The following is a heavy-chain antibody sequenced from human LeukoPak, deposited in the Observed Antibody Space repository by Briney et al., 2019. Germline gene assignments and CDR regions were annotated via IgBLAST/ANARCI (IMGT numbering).Heavy chain of an antibody. D-gene: IGHD5-24*01. CDR3: ARDLYGYSY. V-gene: IGHV3-30-3*01. Sequence: GGSLRLSCAASGFTFSSYAMYWVRQAPGKGLEWVAVISYDGSNKYYADSVKGRFTISRDNSKNTLYLQMNSLRAEDTAVYYCARDLYGYSYWGQGTLVTVSS. CDR1: GFTFSSYA. J-gene: IGHJ4*02. CDR2: ISYDGSNK.